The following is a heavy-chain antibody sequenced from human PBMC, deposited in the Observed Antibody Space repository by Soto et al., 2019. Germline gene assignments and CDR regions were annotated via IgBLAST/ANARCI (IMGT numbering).Heavy chain of an antibody. J-gene: IGHJ4*02. Sequence: ASVKVSCKASGYTFTSYGISWVRQAPGQGLEWMGWISAYNGNTNYAQKLQGRVTMTTDTSTSTAYMELRGLRSDDTAVYYCAREESVYCSGGSCYQFDYWGQGTLVTVSS. CDR3: AREESVYCSGGSCYQFDY. CDR1: GYTFTSYG. V-gene: IGHV1-18*01. D-gene: IGHD2-15*01. CDR2: ISAYNGNT.